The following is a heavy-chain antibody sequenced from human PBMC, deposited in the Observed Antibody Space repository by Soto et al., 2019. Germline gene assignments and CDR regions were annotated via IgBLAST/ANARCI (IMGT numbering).Heavy chain of an antibody. J-gene: IGHJ4*02. Sequence: EVQLLESGGGLVQPGGSLRLSCAASGFTFSSYAMSWVRQAPGKGLEWVSAISGSGGSTYYADSVKGRFTISRDNSKNTLYLQMISLRAEDTAVYYCAKDNTMIVVVGYFDYWVQGTLVTVSS. CDR3: AKDNTMIVVVGYFDY. CDR2: ISGSGGST. CDR1: GFTFSSYA. V-gene: IGHV3-23*01. D-gene: IGHD3-22*01.